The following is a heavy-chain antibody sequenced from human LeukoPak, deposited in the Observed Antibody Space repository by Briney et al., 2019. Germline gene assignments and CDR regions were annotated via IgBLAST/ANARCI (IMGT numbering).Heavy chain of an antibody. Sequence: GGSLRLSCAASGFTFSSYSMNWVRQAPGKGLEWVSYISSSSSTIYYADSVKGRFTISRDNAKNSLYLQMNSLRVEDTAVYYCARDPSSRWYFYFDYWGQGTLVTVSS. CDR2: ISSSSSTI. D-gene: IGHD6-13*01. J-gene: IGHJ4*02. CDR3: ARDPSSRWYFYFDY. CDR1: GFTFSSYS. V-gene: IGHV3-48*04.